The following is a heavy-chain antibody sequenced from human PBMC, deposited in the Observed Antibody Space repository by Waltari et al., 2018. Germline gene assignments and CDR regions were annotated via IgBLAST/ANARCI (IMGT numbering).Heavy chain of an antibody. D-gene: IGHD6-13*01. CDR3: AIIAAGFDY. Sequence: QVQLVQSGSELKKPGASVKDSCKDSGYTFTSYAMHWVRQAPGQGREWLGWINTNNGNPTYAQGFTGRFVFSLDTSVSTAYLQISSLKAEDTAVYYCAIIAAGFDYWGQGTLVTVSS. CDR1: GYTFTSYA. J-gene: IGHJ4*02. CDR2: INTNNGNP. V-gene: IGHV7-4-1*02.